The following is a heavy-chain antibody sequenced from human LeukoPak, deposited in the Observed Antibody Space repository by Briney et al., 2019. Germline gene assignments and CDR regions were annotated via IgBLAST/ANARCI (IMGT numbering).Heavy chain of an antibody. CDR1: GDSVSSNSVA. D-gene: IGHD2-2*01. CDR3: ARGVVPAAIWFDP. V-gene: IGHV6-1*01. Sequence: SQTLSLTCAISGDSVSSNSVAWNWIRQSPSRGLEWLGRTYYRSKWYNDYAVSMKSRITINPDISKNQFSLQLNSVTPEDTAVYYCARGVVPAAIWFDPWGQGTLVTVSS. J-gene: IGHJ5*02. CDR2: TYYRSKWYN.